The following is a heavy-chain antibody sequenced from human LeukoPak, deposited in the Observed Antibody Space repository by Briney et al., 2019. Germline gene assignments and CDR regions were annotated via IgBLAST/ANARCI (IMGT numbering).Heavy chain of an antibody. D-gene: IGHD5-18*01. V-gene: IGHV1-2*02. CDR2: INPNSGGT. Sequence: ASVKVSCKASGYTFTGYYMHWVRQAPGQGREWMGWINPNSGGTNYAQKFQGRVTMTRDTSISTAYMELSRLRSDDTAVYYCARARGYSYGTFDYWGQGTLVTVSS. CDR1: GYTFTGYY. CDR3: ARARGYSYGTFDY. J-gene: IGHJ4*02.